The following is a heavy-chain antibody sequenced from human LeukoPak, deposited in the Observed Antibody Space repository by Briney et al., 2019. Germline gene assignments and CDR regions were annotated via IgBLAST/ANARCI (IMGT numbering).Heavy chain of an antibody. Sequence: SETLSLTCTVSGGSISSSSYYWGWIRQPPGKGLEWIGSIYYSGSTYYNPSLKSRATISVDTSKNQFSLKLSSVTAADTAVYYCARSRQASGLFSSWGQGTLVVVSS. V-gene: IGHV4-39*07. CDR2: IYYSGST. CDR1: GGSISSSSYY. D-gene: IGHD3-10*01. J-gene: IGHJ5*02. CDR3: ARSRQASGLFSS.